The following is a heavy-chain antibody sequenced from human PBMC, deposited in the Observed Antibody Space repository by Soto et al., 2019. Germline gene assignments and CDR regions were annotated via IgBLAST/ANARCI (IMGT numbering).Heavy chain of an antibody. CDR2: IYYSGST. CDR3: ARAVLRFLEWPQGFDP. V-gene: IGHV4-39*01. D-gene: IGHD3-3*01. Sequence: PSETLSLTCTVSGGAISSSSYYWGWIRQPPGKGLEWIGSIYYSGSTYYNPSLKSRVTISVDTSKNQFSLTLSSVTAADTAVYYCARAVLRFLEWPQGFDPWGQGTLVTVSS. CDR1: GGAISSSSYY. J-gene: IGHJ5*02.